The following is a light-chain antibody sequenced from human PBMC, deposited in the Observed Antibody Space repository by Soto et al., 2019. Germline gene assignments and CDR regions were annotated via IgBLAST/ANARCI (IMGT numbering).Light chain of an antibody. V-gene: IGLV2-8*01. Sequence: QSALTQPPSASGSPGQSVTISCTGTSSDVGGYNYVSWYQQHPGKAPKLMIYEVSKRPSGVPDRFSGSKSGNTASLTVSGLQVEDEADYYCSSYTGSNNFVVFGGGIKLTVL. CDR3: SSYTGSNNFVV. J-gene: IGLJ2*01. CDR2: EVS. CDR1: SSDVGGYNY.